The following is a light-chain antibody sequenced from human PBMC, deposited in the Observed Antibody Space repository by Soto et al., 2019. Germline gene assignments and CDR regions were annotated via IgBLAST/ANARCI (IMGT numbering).Light chain of an antibody. Sequence: IQLTQSPSSLSASVGDRVTVTCRASEDITNYLAWYQQKVGKAPKLLIYDASTLHSGVPSRFSGSGAGTAFTLTISGLQPEDFATYYCPQLTRSPSTLGGGTKVGIK. V-gene: IGKV1-9*01. CDR3: PQLTRSPST. J-gene: IGKJ4*01. CDR1: EDITNY. CDR2: DAS.